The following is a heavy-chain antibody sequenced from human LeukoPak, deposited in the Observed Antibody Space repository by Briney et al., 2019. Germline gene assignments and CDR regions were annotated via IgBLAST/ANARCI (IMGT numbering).Heavy chain of an antibody. CDR2: INQSGST. CDR1: GGSFSGYY. Sequence: SETLSLTCAGYGGSFSGYYWSWIRQPPGKGREWSGEINQSGSTNYHPSLKSRVTISVDTSNNQFSLKLSSVTAADTAVYYCARVAARRYSYYYYGMDVWGQGTTVTVSS. CDR3: ARVAARRYSYYYYGMDV. J-gene: IGHJ6*02. D-gene: IGHD6-6*01. V-gene: IGHV4-34*01.